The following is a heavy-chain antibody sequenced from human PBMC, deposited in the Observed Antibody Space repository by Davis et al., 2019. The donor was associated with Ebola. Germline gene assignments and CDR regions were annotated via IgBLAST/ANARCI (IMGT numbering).Heavy chain of an antibody. V-gene: IGHV1-69*13. CDR2: IIPIFGTA. Sequence: SVKVSCKASGGTFSSYAISWVRQAPGQGLEWMGGIIPIFGTANYAQKFQGRVTITADESTSTVYMELNSLRSEDTAVYFCAGRRYTYSFNFFDYWGQGTLVAVSS. J-gene: IGHJ4*02. CDR1: GGTFSSYA. D-gene: IGHD5-18*01. CDR3: AGRRYTYSFNFFDY.